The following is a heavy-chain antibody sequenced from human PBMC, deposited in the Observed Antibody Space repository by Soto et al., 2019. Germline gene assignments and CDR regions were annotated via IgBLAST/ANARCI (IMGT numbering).Heavy chain of an antibody. V-gene: IGHV1-24*01. CDR2: FDPEDGEI. J-gene: IGHJ3*01. CDR1: GYTFTDLS. Sequence: ASVKVSCKVSGYTFTDLSMHWVRQASGKGLEWMGGFDPEDGEIIYAHKFQGRVTMTEDTLTETAYMQLNSLRSEDTAVYFCVAEFRSDDGFDFWGHGTKVTVSS. CDR3: VAEFRSDDGFDF.